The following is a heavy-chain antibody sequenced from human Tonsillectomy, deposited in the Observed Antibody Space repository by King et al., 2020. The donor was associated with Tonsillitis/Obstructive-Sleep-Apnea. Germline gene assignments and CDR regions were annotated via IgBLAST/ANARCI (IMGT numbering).Heavy chain of an antibody. Sequence: VTLKESGPVLVKPPETLTLTCTVSGFSLSTARMGVSWIRQPPGKALEWLAHIFSNDEKSYSTSLKSRLTISKDTSKSQVVLTMTNMDPVDTATYYCARLDDSSGYQADAFDIWGQGTMVTVSS. CDR2: IFSNDEK. V-gene: IGHV2-26*01. CDR1: GFSLSTARMG. CDR3: ARLDDSSGYQADAFDI. D-gene: IGHD3-22*01. J-gene: IGHJ3*02.